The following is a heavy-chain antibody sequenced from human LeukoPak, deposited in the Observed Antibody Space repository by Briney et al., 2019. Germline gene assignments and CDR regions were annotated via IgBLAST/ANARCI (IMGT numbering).Heavy chain of an antibody. D-gene: IGHD3-10*01. J-gene: IGHJ6*02. V-gene: IGHV3-9*01. Sequence: GRSLRLSCAASGFTFDDYAMHWVRQAPGKGLEWVSGISWNSGSIGYADSVKGRFTISRDNAKNSLYLQMNSLRAEDTALYYCAKDSGSGNYYCYGMDVWGQGTTVTVSS. CDR3: AKDSGSGNYYCYGMDV. CDR2: ISWNSGSI. CDR1: GFTFDDYA.